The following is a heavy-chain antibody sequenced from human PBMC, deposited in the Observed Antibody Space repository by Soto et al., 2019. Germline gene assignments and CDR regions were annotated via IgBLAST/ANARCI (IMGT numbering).Heavy chain of an antibody. CDR2: ISAYNGNT. CDR3: ARVSAENYGDSYGMDV. Sequence: QVQLVQSGAEVKKPGASVKVSCKASGYTFTSYGISWVRQAPGQGLEWMGWISAYNGNTNYAQKLQGRVTMTKDTSTSTACMEVRSMRSDDTGVYDCARVSAENYGDSYGMDVWGQGTTVTVSS. V-gene: IGHV1-18*01. J-gene: IGHJ6*02. D-gene: IGHD4-17*01. CDR1: GYTFTSYG.